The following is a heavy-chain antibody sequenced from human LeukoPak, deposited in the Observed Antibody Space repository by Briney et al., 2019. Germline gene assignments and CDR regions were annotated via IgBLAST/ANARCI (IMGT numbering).Heavy chain of an antibody. CDR1: GYMFTGYY. CDR3: ARVVAVTGTPVYYMDV. V-gene: IGHV1-2*02. J-gene: IGHJ6*03. Sequence: ASVNVSCKASGYMFTGYYMHWVRQASGQGLEWMGWINPNSGGTNYAQKFQGRVTMTRDTSISTAYMDLNRLRSDDTAVYYCARVVAVTGTPVYYMDVWGKGTTVTVSS. CDR2: INPNSGGT. D-gene: IGHD6-19*01.